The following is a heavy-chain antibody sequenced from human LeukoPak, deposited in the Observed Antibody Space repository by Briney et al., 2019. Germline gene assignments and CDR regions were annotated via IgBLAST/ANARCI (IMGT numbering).Heavy chain of an antibody. CDR3: ARVSSSSGYYYYMDV. D-gene: IGHD6-6*01. J-gene: IGHJ6*03. CDR1: GFTFSSYA. V-gene: IGHV3-48*04. CDR2: ISSSGSTI. Sequence: PGGSLRLSCAASGFTFSSYAMSWVRQAPGKGLEWVSYISSSGSTIYYADSVKGRFTISRDNAKNSLDLQMNSLRAEDTAVYYCARVSSSSGYYYYMDVWGKGTTVTVSS.